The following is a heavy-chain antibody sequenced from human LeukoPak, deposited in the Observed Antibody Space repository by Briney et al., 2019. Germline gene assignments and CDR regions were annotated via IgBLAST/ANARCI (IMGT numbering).Heavy chain of an antibody. J-gene: IGHJ4*02. CDR2: INPNSGGT. CDR1: GYTFTGYY. V-gene: IGHV1-2*02. CDR3: ARTSVRLDVDTAMVSDY. D-gene: IGHD5-18*01. Sequence: ASVKVSCKASGYTFTGYYMHWVRQAPGQGLEWMGWINPNSGGTNYAQKLQGRVTMTTDTSTSTAYMELRSLRSDDTAVYYCARTSVRLDVDTAMVSDYWGQGTLVTVSS.